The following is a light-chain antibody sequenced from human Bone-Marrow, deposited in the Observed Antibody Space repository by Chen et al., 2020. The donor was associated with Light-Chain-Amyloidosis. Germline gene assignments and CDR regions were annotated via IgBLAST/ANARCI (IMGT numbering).Light chain of an antibody. V-gene: IGLV4-69*01. Sequence: QLVLTQSPSASASLGASVKLTCILSSGHRTYPIAWHQRQPGKGPRYLMLVNQDGTHTKGDGIPDRFSGSSSGAERYLTISSLRSEDEADYYCQTWGSGFHVLFSGGTRLSVL. CDR1: SGHRTYP. J-gene: IGLJ2*01. CDR2: VNQDGTH. CDR3: QTWGSGFHVL.